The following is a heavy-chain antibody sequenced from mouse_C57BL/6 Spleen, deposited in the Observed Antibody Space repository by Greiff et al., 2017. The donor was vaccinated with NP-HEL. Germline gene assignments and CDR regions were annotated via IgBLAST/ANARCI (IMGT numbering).Heavy chain of an antibody. Sequence: EVQLQQSGPELVKPGASVKISCKASGYTFTDYYMHWVKQSPGKSLEWIGDINPNNGGTSYNQKFKGKATLTVDKSTSTAYMELRSLTSEDSAVYCGGRARKDYAMDYWGQGTSVTVSS. D-gene: IGHD3-1*01. V-gene: IGHV1-26*01. CDR1: GYTFTDYY. CDR2: INPNNGGT. CDR3: GRARKDYAMDY. J-gene: IGHJ4*01.